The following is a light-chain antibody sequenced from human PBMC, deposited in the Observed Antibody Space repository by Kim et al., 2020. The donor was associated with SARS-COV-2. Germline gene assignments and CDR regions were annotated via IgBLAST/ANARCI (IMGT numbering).Light chain of an antibody. CDR2: QHT. Sequence: SVSPGQTASITCSGSKLGDNYSYWYQKKPGQSPILVIYQHTKRPSGISQRFSGSSFGNTATLTISRAQTMDEADYYCQAWDSSTAVFGGGTQLTVL. V-gene: IGLV3-1*01. J-gene: IGLJ3*02. CDR3: QAWDSSTAV. CDR1: KLGDNY.